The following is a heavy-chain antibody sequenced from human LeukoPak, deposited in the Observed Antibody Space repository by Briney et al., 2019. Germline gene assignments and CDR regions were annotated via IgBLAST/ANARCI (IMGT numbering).Heavy chain of an antibody. Sequence: PGESLRLSCAASGFTFSTYWMTWVRQAPGKGLEWVSSISSRNSYIYYADSVKGRFTISRDNAKNSLYLQMNSLRAEDTAVYYCARPRRDGYNGLDCWGQGTLVTVSS. J-gene: IGHJ4*02. D-gene: IGHD5-24*01. CDR3: ARPRRDGYNGLDC. CDR1: GFTFSTYW. CDR2: ISSRNSYI. V-gene: IGHV3-21*01.